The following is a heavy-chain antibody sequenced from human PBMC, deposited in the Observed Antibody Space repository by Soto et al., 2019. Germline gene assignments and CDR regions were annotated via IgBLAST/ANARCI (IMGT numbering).Heavy chain of an antibody. Sequence: QVQLVQSGAEVRKPGASVKVSCKASGYTFTNFHFNWVRQATGQGLEWIGWMNPYSGDTGYAKNFQGRVTMTRDTSINTAYMEMTSLTSDDTGVYYCASGSPGPVDHWVQGTPVTVSS. D-gene: IGHD3-10*01. CDR1: GYTFTNFH. CDR2: MNPYSGDT. J-gene: IGHJ4*02. V-gene: IGHV1-8*02. CDR3: ASGSPGPVDH.